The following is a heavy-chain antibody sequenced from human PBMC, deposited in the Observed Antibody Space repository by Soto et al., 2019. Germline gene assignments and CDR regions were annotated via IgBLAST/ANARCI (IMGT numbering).Heavy chain of an antibody. CDR3: ARDIAAGNH. CDR2: INPASGST. CDR1: GYTFTHYY. J-gene: IGHJ5*02. V-gene: IGHV1-46*01. Sequence: QVQLVQSGAEVKKPGASVKLSCRTSGYTFTHYYINWVRQAPGQGLEWLAIINPASGSTNYAQDFLRRVTLTTDTSTTTVYMELSGLRAEHTAIFYYARDIAAGNHWGQGTLVTVSS. D-gene: IGHD6-25*01.